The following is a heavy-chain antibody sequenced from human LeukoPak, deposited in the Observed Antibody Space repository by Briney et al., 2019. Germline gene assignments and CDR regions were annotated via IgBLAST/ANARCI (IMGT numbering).Heavy chain of an antibody. Sequence: GGSLRLSCAASGFTFSSYWMHWVRQASGRGLEWVGLIRTKPNSYTTVYAASVKGRFTISRDDSKNTAYLQMNSLKAEDTAVYYCTRQHCSGGTCSYVDYWGQGTLVTVSS. D-gene: IGHD2-15*01. CDR1: GFTFSSYW. V-gene: IGHV3-73*01. CDR3: TRQHCSGGTCSYVDY. CDR2: IRTKPNSYTT. J-gene: IGHJ4*02.